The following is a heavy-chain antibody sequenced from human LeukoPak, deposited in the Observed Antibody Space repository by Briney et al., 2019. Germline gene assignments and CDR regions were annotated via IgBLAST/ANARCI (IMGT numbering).Heavy chain of an antibody. CDR3: AREEGRGYSGYDLDY. D-gene: IGHD5-12*01. Sequence: ASVKVSCKASGYTFTSYYMHWVRQAPGRGLEWMGIINPSGGSTSYAQKFQGRVTMTRDTSTSTVYMELSGLRSEDTAVYYCAREEGRGYSGYDLDYWGQGTLVTVSS. J-gene: IGHJ4*02. V-gene: IGHV1-46*01. CDR2: INPSGGST. CDR1: GYTFTSYY.